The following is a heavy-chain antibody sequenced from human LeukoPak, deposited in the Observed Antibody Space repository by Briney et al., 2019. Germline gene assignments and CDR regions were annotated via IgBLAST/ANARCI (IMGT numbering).Heavy chain of an antibody. Sequence: GGSLRLSCAASGFTFSSYGMSWVRQAPGKGLEWVSSISNSGGSTYHADSVKGRSTISRDNSKNTLYLQMNSLRAEDTAVYYCAKDLGVRGVPAALDYWGQGTLVTVSS. V-gene: IGHV3-23*01. CDR2: ISNSGGST. D-gene: IGHD3-10*01. CDR3: AKDLGVRGVPAALDY. J-gene: IGHJ4*02. CDR1: GFTFSSYG.